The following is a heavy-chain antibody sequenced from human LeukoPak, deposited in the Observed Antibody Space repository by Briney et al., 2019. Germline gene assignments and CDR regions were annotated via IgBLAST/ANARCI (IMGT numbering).Heavy chain of an antibody. CDR1: GGSISSSY. CDR2: IYYSGST. CDR3: ARGRSYYYGSGSYFDY. J-gene: IGHJ4*02. Sequence: SETLSLTCTVSGGSISSSYWSWIRQPPGKGLEWIGYIYYSGSTNYNPSLKSRVTISVDTSKNQFSLKLSSVTAADTAVYYCARGRSYYYGSGSYFDYWGQGTLVTVSS. V-gene: IGHV4-59*01. D-gene: IGHD3-10*01.